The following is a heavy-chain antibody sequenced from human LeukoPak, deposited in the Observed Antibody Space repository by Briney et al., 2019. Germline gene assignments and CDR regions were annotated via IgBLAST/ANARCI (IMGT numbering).Heavy chain of an antibody. CDR2: VSTDSTYT. V-gene: IGHV3-11*05. J-gene: IGHJ2*01. CDR3: TREDNWYFDL. CDR1: GFTFSDYY. Sequence: PGGSLRLSCTASGFTFSDYYVTWIRQAPGKGLEWLSYVSTDSTYTNYADSVKGRFTISRDNAKSSLYLQLNSLTAEDTAVYYCTREDNWYFDLWGRGTLVTVSS.